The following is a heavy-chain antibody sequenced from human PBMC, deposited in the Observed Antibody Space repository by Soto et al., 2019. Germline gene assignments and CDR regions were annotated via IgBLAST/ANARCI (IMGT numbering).Heavy chain of an antibody. D-gene: IGHD6-13*01. Sequence: ASVKVSCKASGDTFSTYTISWVRQAPGQGLEWMGWISAYNGNTNYAQKLQGRVTMTTDTSTSTAYMELRSLSSDDTAVYYCARVSRSWPSDYWGQGTLVTVSS. J-gene: IGHJ4*02. CDR2: ISAYNGNT. CDR3: ARVSRSWPSDY. V-gene: IGHV1-18*01. CDR1: GDTFSTYT.